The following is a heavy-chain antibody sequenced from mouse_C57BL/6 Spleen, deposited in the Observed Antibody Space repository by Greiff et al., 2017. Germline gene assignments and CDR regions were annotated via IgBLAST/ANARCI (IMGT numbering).Heavy chain of an antibody. CDR2: IWSGGST. J-gene: IGHJ4*01. CDR3: ARNSRAVYAMDY. Sequence: VQLQQSGPGLVQPSQSLSITCTVSGFSLTSYGVHWVRQSPGKGLEWLGVIWSGGSTDYNAAFISRLCISKDDSKSHVFFKMNRLQVDDTARYYCARNSRAVYAMDYWGQGTSVTVSS. V-gene: IGHV2-2*01. CDR1: GFSLTSYG. D-gene: IGHD3-3*01.